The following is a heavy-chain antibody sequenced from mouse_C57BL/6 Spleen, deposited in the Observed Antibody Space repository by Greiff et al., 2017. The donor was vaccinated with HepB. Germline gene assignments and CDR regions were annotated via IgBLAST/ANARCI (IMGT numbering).Heavy chain of an antibody. CDR1: GFTFSDYG. CDR3: ARSHYYGSSEDAMDY. Sequence: EVQLVESGGGLVKPGGSLKLSCAASGFTFSDYGMHWVRQAPEKGLEWVAYISSGSSTIYYADTVKGRFTISRDNAKNTLFLQMTSLRSEDTAMYYCARSHYYGSSEDAMDYWGQGTSVTVSS. CDR2: ISSGSSTI. J-gene: IGHJ4*01. D-gene: IGHD1-1*01. V-gene: IGHV5-17*01.